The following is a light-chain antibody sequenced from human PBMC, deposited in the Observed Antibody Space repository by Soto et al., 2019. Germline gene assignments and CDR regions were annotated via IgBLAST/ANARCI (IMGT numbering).Light chain of an antibody. CDR1: QSISSW. V-gene: IGKV1-5*01. Sequence: DIQMTQSPSTLSASVGDRVTITCRASQSISSWLAWYQQKPGKAPKLLIFHASSLESGVPSRFSGSGSGTEFTLSISSLQLYVFASYYCQHYNTYSPLTLGGGTKVDIK. CDR3: QHYNTYSPLT. CDR2: HAS. J-gene: IGKJ4*01.